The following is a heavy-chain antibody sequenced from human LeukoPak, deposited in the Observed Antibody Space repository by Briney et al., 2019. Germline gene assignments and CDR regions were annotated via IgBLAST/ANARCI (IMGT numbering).Heavy chain of an antibody. V-gene: IGHV1-8*01. CDR1: GYTFTRYD. D-gene: IGHD3-22*01. Sequence: ASVKVSCKASGYTFTRYDIHWVRQAAWQELEWMGWMNPNSGNTGYAQKFQGSVTMTRNTSISTAYMELSSLRSEDTAVYYCARRNKGLTTNWFDPWGQGTLLTVSS. J-gene: IGHJ5*02. CDR3: ARRNKGLTTNWFDP. CDR2: MNPNSGNT.